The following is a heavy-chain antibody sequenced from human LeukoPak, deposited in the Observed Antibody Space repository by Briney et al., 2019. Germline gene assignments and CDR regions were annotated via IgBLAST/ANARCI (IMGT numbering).Heavy chain of an antibody. CDR1: GGSISSYY. CDR2: IYSSGST. CDR3: AREQEAEPAADYYYYYYMDV. V-gene: IGHV4-4*07. J-gene: IGHJ6*03. Sequence: SEALSLPCTGSGGSISSYYWSWIRQPAGEGLEWIGRIYSSGSTNYNPSLKSRVTMSVDTSKNQFSLKLSSVTAADTAVYYCAREQEAEPAADYYYYYYMDVWGKGTTVTVSS. D-gene: IGHD2-2*01.